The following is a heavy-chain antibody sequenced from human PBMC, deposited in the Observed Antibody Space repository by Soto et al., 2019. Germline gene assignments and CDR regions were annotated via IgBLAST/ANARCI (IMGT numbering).Heavy chain of an antibody. V-gene: IGHV1-69*13. Sequence: ASVKVSCKASGGTFSSYAISWVRQAPGQGLEWMGGIIPIFGTANYAQKFQGRVTITADESTSTAYMELSSLRSEDTAVYYCAIGRLVTEDFYQHDYWGQGTLVTVSS. D-gene: IGHD3-3*01. CDR2: IIPIFGTA. CDR1: GGTFSSYA. J-gene: IGHJ4*02. CDR3: AIGRLVTEDFYQHDY.